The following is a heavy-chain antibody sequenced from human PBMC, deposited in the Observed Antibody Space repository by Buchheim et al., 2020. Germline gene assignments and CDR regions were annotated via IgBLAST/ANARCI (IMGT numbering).Heavy chain of an antibody. Sequence: QVQLVQSGAEVKKPGASVKVSCKASGYTFTSYDINWVRQATGQGLEWMGWMNPNSGNTGYAQKFQGRFTMTRNTSISTAYMELSSLRSEDTAVYYCARFYYYDSSGSFYYYYYGMDVWGQGTT. CDR2: MNPNSGNT. J-gene: IGHJ6*02. CDR1: GYTFTSYD. CDR3: ARFYYYDSSGSFYYYYYGMDV. D-gene: IGHD3-22*01. V-gene: IGHV1-8*01.